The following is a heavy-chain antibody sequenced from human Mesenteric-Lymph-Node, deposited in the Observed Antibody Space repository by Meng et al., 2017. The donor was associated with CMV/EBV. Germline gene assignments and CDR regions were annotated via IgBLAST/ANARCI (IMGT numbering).Heavy chain of an antibody. CDR3: ARHKATAASSFDY. CDR2: IYYTGNT. J-gene: IGHJ4*02. CDR1: GGSISSYY. D-gene: IGHD2-21*02. Sequence: CTVSGGSISSYYWSWIRQPPGKGLEWIGYIYYTGNTKYNPSLKSRVTISVDTSKNQFSLKLSSVTAADTAVYYCARHKATAASSFDYWGQGTLVIVSS. V-gene: IGHV4-59*08.